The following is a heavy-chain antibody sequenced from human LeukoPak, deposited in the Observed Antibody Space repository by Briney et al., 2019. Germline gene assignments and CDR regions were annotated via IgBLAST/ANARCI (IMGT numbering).Heavy chain of an antibody. V-gene: IGHV3-23*01. CDR2: ISGSGGST. CDR1: GITLSNYG. Sequence: GGSLRLSCAVSGITLSNYGMSWVRQAPGKGLEWVSAISGSGGSTYYADSVKGRFTISRDNSKNTLYLQMNSLRAEDTAVYYCAATRSDYWGQGTLVTVSS. CDR3: AATRSDY. J-gene: IGHJ4*02.